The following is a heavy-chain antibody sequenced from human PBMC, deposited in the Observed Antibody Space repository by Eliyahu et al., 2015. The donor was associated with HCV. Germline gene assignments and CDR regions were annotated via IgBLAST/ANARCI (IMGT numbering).Heavy chain of an antibody. D-gene: IGHD6-19*01. CDR1: GGSISSYY. Sequence: QVQLQESGPGLVKPSETLSLXCTVXGGSISSYYWSWIRQPPGKGLEWIAXIYYRGSXXYXPXLKSRVTISVDTSKXQFSLKLSSVTAADTAVYYCASGGGGVAVAGTGGWFDPWGQGTLVTVSS. CDR3: ASGGGGVAVAGTGGWFDP. J-gene: IGHJ5*02. V-gene: IGHV4-59*01. CDR2: IYYRGSX.